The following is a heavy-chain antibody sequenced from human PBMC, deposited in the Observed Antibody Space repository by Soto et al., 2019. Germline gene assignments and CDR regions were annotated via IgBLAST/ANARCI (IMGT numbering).Heavy chain of an antibody. V-gene: IGHV3-33*01. CDR3: ARDSGTGTLDY. CDR2: IWYDGSNK. D-gene: IGHD1-1*01. Sequence: QVQLVESGGGVVQPGRSLRLSCAASGFTFSSYGMHWVRQAPGKGLEWVAVIWYDGSNKYYADSVKGRFTISRDNSKNTLYLKMNSLRAEDTAVYYCARDSGTGTLDYWGQGTLVTVSS. CDR1: GFTFSSYG. J-gene: IGHJ4*02.